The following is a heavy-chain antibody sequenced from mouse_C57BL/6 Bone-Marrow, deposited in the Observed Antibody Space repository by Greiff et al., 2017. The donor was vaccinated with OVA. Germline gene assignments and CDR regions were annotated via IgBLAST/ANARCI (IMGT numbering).Heavy chain of an antibody. V-gene: IGHV8-8*01. D-gene: IGHD2-4*01. Sequence: QVTLKESGPGILQPSQTLSLTCSFSGFSLSTFGMGVGWIRQPSGQGLEWLAHIWWDDDKYYNPALKSRLTISKDTSKNQVFLKIANVDTADTATYYGARIGNHYDYDTAWFAYWGQGTLVTVSA. CDR3: ARIGNHYDYDTAWFAY. CDR1: GFSLSTFGMG. J-gene: IGHJ3*01. CDR2: IWWDDDK.